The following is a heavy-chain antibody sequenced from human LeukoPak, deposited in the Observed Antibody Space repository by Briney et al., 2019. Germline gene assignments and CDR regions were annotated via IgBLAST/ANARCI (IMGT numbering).Heavy chain of an antibody. CDR1: GYTFTACY. V-gene: IGHV1-2*02. CDR2: INPNTGDT. D-gene: IGHD2-15*01. J-gene: IGHJ4*02. Sequence: ASVKVSCKASGYTFTACYLHWVRQAPGQRLEWMGWINPNTGDTESAQNFQGRVTMTRDTTISTAYLELTRLTSDDTAVYYCASYPRYVSTPPFDYWGQGTLVTVSS. CDR3: ASYPRYVSTPPFDY.